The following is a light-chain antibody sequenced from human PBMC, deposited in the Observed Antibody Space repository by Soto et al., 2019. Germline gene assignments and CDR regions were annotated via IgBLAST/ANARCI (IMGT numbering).Light chain of an antibody. Sequence: EIVVTQSAATLSVSPGERATLSCRASQSVGNNFAWYQQKPGQAPRLLIFATSTRATGVPARFSGSGSGTVFTITISSLQSEAVAVYYCQQYGGWPLTFGGGDKVEIE. CDR1: QSVGNN. CDR2: ATS. J-gene: IGKJ4*01. CDR3: QQYGGWPLT. V-gene: IGKV3-15*01.